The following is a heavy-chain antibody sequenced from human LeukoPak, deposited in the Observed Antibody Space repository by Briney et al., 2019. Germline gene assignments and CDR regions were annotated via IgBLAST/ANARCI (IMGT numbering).Heavy chain of an antibody. CDR1: GDSISTYY. J-gene: IGHJ6*02. V-gene: IGHV4-59*01. Sequence: SETLSLTCTVSGDSISTYYWSWIRQSPGKGLEWIGYIEYSGSTDYSPSLKSRVTISVDTSKNQFSLKLSSVTAADTAVYYCAREIYCSSTSCFNGLYYYGMDVWGQGTTVTVSS. CDR2: IEYSGST. CDR3: AREIYCSSTSCFNGLYYYGMDV. D-gene: IGHD2-2*01.